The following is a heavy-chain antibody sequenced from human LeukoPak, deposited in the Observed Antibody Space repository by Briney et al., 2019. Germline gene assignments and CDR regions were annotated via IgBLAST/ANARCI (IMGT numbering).Heavy chain of an antibody. Sequence: GGSLRLSCAASGFTFSSYWMHWVRQAPGKGLEWVSSISSSSSYIYYADSVKGRFTISRDNAKNSLYLQMNSLRAEDTAVYYCARHYYDSSGLDYWGQGTLVTVSS. D-gene: IGHD3-22*01. J-gene: IGHJ4*02. CDR3: ARHYYDSSGLDY. CDR2: ISSSSSYI. CDR1: GFTFSSYW. V-gene: IGHV3-21*01.